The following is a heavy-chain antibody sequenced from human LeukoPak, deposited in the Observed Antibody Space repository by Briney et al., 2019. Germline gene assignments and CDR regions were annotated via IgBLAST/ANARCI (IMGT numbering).Heavy chain of an antibody. D-gene: IGHD1-26*01. Sequence: EPSETLSLTCAVYVGYFSGYYWSSIRQPPGKGLEWIGEINHSGSTNYNPSLKSRVTISVDTSKNQFSLKRSSVTAAVSSANYCARASQWDLDYWRQGTLVTVSS. V-gene: IGHV4-34*01. J-gene: IGHJ4*02. CDR2: INHSGST. CDR3: ARASQWDLDY. CDR1: VGYFSGYY.